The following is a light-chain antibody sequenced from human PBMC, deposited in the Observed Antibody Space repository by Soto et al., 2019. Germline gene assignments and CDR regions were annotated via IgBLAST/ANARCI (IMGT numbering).Light chain of an antibody. J-gene: IGKJ5*01. CDR3: QQYYSYPIT. V-gene: IGKV1-5*03. Sequence: DIQMTQSPSTLSGSVGDRVTITCRASQTISSWLAWYAQKPGKAPKILIYKASTLTSGVPSRFSGSGAGTDCTRTISCLQSEDVATDYCQQYYSYPITFCQGTRLEIK. CDR2: KAS. CDR1: QTISSW.